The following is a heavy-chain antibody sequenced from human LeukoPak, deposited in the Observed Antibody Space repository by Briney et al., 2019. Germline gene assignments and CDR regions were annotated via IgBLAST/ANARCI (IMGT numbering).Heavy chain of an antibody. V-gene: IGHV3-30*04. CDR2: ISYDGSNK. Sequence: GGSLRLSCAASGFTFSSYAMHWVRQAPGKGLEWVAVISYDGSNKYYADSVKGRFTISRDNSENTLYLQMNSLRAEDTAVYYCARDCGGDCYNFDYWGQGTLVTVSS. CDR3: ARDCGGDCYNFDY. D-gene: IGHD2-21*02. J-gene: IGHJ4*02. CDR1: GFTFSSYA.